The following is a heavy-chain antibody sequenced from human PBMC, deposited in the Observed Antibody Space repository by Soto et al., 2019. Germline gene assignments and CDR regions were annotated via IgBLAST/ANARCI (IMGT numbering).Heavy chain of an antibody. J-gene: IGHJ4*02. CDR2: ISAYNGNT. V-gene: IGHV1-18*01. CDR3: ARVAQCSGGSCYYGSFDY. Sequence: ASVKVSCKASGYTFTSYGISWVRQAPGQGLDWMGWISAYNGNTNYAQKLQGRVTMTTDTSTSTAYMELRSLRSDDTAVYYCARVAQCSGGSCYYGSFDYWGQGTLVTVSS. D-gene: IGHD2-15*01. CDR1: GYTFTSYG.